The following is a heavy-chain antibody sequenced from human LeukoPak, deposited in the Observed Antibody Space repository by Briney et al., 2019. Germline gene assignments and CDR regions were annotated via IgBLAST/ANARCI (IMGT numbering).Heavy chain of an antibody. J-gene: IGHJ4*02. CDR3: ARVVGILTGLDY. CDR2: INPNSGGT. V-gene: IGHV1-2*02. D-gene: IGHD3-9*01. CDR1: GYRFTGYY. Sequence: ASVKVSCKXSGYRFTGYYMHRVQQAPGQGLEWMGWINPNSGGTNYAQKFQGRVTMTRDTSISTAYMELSRLRSDDTAVYYCARVVGILTGLDYWGQGTLVTVSS.